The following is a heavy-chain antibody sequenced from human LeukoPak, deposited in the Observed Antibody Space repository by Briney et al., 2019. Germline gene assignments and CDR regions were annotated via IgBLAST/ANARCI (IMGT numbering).Heavy chain of an antibody. CDR1: GFTFRSCE. V-gene: IGHV3-48*03. CDR2: ISSSGTKI. J-gene: IGHJ4*02. Sequence: GGSLRLSCAASGFTFRSCEMIWVRQAPGKGLKWVSYISSSGTKIYYADSVKGRFTISRDNAKNSLYLQMNSLRAEDTAIYYCARESGLGVISPYSDYWGQGTLVTVSP. CDR3: ARESGLGVISPYSDY. D-gene: IGHD2-21*01.